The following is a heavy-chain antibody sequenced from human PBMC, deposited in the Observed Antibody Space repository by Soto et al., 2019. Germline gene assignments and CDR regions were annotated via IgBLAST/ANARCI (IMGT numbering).Heavy chain of an antibody. CDR3: AKDRRVVAVAAPFDY. Sequence: GRSHRLRYAASGFTFSNYGMHWVRQAPGKGLEWVAVISYDGSNKYYADSVKGRFTISRDNSKNTLYLQMNSLRAEDTAVYYCAKDRRVVAVAAPFDYWGQGTLVTVSS. J-gene: IGHJ4*02. D-gene: IGHD6-19*01. CDR2: ISYDGSNK. V-gene: IGHV3-30*18. CDR1: GFTFSNYG.